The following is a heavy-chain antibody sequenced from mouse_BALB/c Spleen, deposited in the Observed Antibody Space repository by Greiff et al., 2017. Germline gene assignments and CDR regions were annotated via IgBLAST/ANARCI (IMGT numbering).Heavy chain of an antibody. J-gene: IGHJ3*01. D-gene: IGHD2-4*01. CDR1: CVPITSGY. CDR3: ARYIGAADDYDGFAY. CDR2: ISYSGST. V-gene: IGHV3-8*02. Sequence: QPAASGPSPVKPSRILSLIRPVFCVPITSGYWNRVREYPWNKREYMGYISYSGSTYYNQSLKRRISITRDTAKNQYYLQLNSVTTEDTDTYYCARYIGAADDYDGFAYWGQGTLVTVSA.